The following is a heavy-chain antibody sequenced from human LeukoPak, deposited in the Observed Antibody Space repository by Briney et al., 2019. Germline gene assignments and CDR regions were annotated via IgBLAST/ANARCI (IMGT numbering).Heavy chain of an antibody. CDR3: ARGHWSGYSRTGYYYMDV. J-gene: IGHJ6*03. D-gene: IGHD3-3*01. CDR1: GYSISSGYY. V-gene: IGHV4-38-2*02. Sequence: KPSETLSLTCTVSGYSISSGYYWGWIRHPPGKGLEWIGSIYHSGSTYYNPSLKSRVTISVDTSKNQFSLKLSSVTAADTAVYYCARGHWSGYSRTGYYYMDVWGKGTTVTVSS. CDR2: IYHSGST.